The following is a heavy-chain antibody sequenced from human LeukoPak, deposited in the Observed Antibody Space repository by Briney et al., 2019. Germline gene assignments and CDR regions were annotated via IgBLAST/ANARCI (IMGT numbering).Heavy chain of an antibody. CDR2: ISTSGSTA. V-gene: IGHV3-23*01. J-gene: IGHJ4*02. CDR1: GFTFSTYA. CDR3: AKGPEMYYYDSSAYTPRE. Sequence: AGSLRLSCAASGFTFSTYAMSWVRQAPGKGLEWVSSISTSGSTAYHADSVKGRFTISRDNSNNTVYLQMNSLRAEDTAVYYCAKGPEMYYYDSSAYTPREWGLGTLVSVSS. D-gene: IGHD3-22*01.